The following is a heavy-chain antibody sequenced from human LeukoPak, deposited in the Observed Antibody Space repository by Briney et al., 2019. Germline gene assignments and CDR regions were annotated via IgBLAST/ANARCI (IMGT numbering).Heavy chain of an antibody. V-gene: IGHV3-7*01. CDR1: GFTFSNYW. D-gene: IGHD6-13*01. Sequence: GGSLRLSCAASGFTFSNYWMTWVRQAPGKGLEWVANIKPDGSVGYYEDSVRGRFIISRDNAGNSLYLQMNSLRVEDTAVYYCTQNLVAAAGDHWGQGTLLIVSS. CDR2: IKPDGSVG. CDR3: TQNLVAAAGDH. J-gene: IGHJ4*02.